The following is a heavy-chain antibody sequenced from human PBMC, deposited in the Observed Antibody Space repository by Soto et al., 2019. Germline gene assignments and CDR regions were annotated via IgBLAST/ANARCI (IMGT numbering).Heavy chain of an antibody. CDR3: ARGHGDFYFESSGSHYFDS. Sequence: GGSLRLSCVASGFTFSTYSMNWVRQAPGKGLEWVSSISSSSSYIYYADSVKGRFTISRDNAKNSLYLQMNSLRAEDTAVYYCARGHGDFYFESSGSHYFDSWGQGTLVTVSS. D-gene: IGHD3-22*01. J-gene: IGHJ4*02. CDR1: GFTFSTYS. V-gene: IGHV3-21*06. CDR2: ISSSSSYI.